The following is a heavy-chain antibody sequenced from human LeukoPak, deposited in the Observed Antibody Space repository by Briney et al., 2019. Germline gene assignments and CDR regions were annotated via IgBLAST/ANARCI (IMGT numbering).Heavy chain of an antibody. D-gene: IGHD1-7*01. CDR1: GGSISSSSYY. V-gene: IGHV4-39*01. J-gene: IGHJ4*02. Sequence: SETLSLTCTVSGGSISSSSYYWGWIRQPPGKGLEWIGSIYYSGSTYYNPSLKSRVTISVDTSKNQFSLKLSSVTAADTAVYYCASQSRLHLNYRKGLFDYWGQGTLVTVSS. CDR2: IYYSGST. CDR3: ASQSRLHLNYRKGLFDY.